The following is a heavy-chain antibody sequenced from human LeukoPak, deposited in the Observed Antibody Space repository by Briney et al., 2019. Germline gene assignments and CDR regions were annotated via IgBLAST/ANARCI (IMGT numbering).Heavy chain of an antibody. CDR2: INPSGGST. D-gene: IGHD5-18*01. V-gene: IGHV1-46*01. CDR1: GYTFTSYY. Sequence: ASVTVSCKAPGYTFTSYYMHWVRQAPGQGLEWMGIINPSGGSTSYAQKFQGRVTMTRDTSTSTVYMELSSLRSEDTAVYYCARDPTVDTAMVEFDYWGQGTLVTVSS. CDR3: ARDPTVDTAMVEFDY. J-gene: IGHJ4*02.